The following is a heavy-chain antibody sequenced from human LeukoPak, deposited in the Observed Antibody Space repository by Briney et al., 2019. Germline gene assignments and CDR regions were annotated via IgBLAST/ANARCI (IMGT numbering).Heavy chain of an antibody. D-gene: IGHD1-14*01. CDR1: GGTFSRYA. Sequence: SVKVSCKASGGTFSRYAISWVRQAPGQGLEWMGGIIPIFGTANYAQKFQGRVTITADESTSTAYMEVSSLRSEDTAVYYCARTPSFARSYFDYWGQGTLVTVSS. J-gene: IGHJ4*02. CDR3: ARTPSFARSYFDY. CDR2: IIPIFGTA. V-gene: IGHV1-69*13.